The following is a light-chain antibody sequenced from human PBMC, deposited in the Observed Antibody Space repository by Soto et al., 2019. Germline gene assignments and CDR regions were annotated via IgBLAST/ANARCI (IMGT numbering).Light chain of an antibody. CDR3: CSYAGSSTFNVV. V-gene: IGLV2-23*03. J-gene: IGLJ2*01. CDR2: EGS. Sequence: QSVLTQPASVSGSPGQSIPISCTGTSSDVGSYNLVSWYQQHPGKAPKLMIYEGSKRPSGVSNRFSGSKSGNTASLTISGLQAEDEADYYCCSYAGSSTFNVVFGGGTQLTVL. CDR1: SSDVGSYNL.